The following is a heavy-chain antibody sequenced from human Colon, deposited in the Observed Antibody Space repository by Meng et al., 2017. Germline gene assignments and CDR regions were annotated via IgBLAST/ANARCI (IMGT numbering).Heavy chain of an antibody. CDR1: GFTFSSFN. CDR3: AGGYPEY. V-gene: IGHV3-21*01. D-gene: IGHD2-15*01. CDR2: ISSGTTYI. Sequence: GESLKISCTASGFTFSSFNMNWVHQAPGKGLEWVSSISSGTTYIYYADSVKGRFTISRDNAKNSLFLQMNSLRAEDTAVYYCAGGYPEYWGQGTLVTVSS. J-gene: IGHJ4*02.